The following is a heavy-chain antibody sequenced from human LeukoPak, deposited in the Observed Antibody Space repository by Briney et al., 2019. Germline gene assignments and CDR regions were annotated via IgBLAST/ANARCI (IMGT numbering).Heavy chain of an antibody. J-gene: IGHJ3*02. Sequence: SXTXXXXGGSLXXYYWSWIRQPPGKGLEWIGYVYYSGSTNYNPSLKSRVTISVDTSKNQFSLKLSSVTAADTAVYYCARGYDTLIWGQGTMVTVSS. CDR2: VYYSGST. V-gene: IGHV4-59*01. CDR3: ARGYDTLI. D-gene: IGHD3-22*01. CDR1: GGSLXXYY.